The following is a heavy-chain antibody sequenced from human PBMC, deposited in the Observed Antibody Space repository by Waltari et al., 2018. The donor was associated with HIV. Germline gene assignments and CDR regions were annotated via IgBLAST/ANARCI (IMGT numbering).Heavy chain of an antibody. V-gene: IGHV3-23*01. CDR2: ISGSGGST. CDR1: VFTFSDYA. Sequence: EVQLLESGGGLVQPGGPLKLSCAAAVFTFSDYAMGWVRQVPGKGLEWVSSISGSGGSTFYPHSVKGRFIISRDNFKNTLYLQMNRLRIEDTAVYFCVRDRRGPWDWNYSFLSWGQGNLVTVSS. D-gene: IGHD1-7*01. J-gene: IGHJ4*02. CDR3: VRDRRGPWDWNYSFLS.